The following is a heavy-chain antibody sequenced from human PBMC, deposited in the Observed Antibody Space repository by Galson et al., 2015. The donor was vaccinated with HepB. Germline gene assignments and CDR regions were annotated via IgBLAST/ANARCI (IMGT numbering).Heavy chain of an antibody. D-gene: IGHD3-3*01. CDR1: GYTFTGYY. Sequence: SVKVSCKASGYTFTGYYMHWVRQAPGQGLEWMGWINPNSGGTNYAQKFQGRVTMTRDTSISTAYMELRSLRSDDTAVYYCARDTYYDFWSGYYAYYYYGMDVWGQGTTVTVSS. CDR2: INPNSGGT. CDR3: ARDTYYDFWSGYYAYYYYGMDV. V-gene: IGHV1-2*02. J-gene: IGHJ6*02.